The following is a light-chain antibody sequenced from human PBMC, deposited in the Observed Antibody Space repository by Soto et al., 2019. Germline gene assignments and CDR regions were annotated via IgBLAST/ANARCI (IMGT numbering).Light chain of an antibody. CDR3: HQYGSSRLP. V-gene: IGKV3-20*01. J-gene: IGKJ4*01. CDR1: QSVSSSY. Sequence: EMVLTQSPGTLSLSPGERATLSCRASQSVSSSYLAWYQQKPGQAPRLLIYGASSRATGIPDRFSGSGSGTDFTLTISRLEPEDFAVYYCHQYGSSRLPFGGGTKVEIK. CDR2: GAS.